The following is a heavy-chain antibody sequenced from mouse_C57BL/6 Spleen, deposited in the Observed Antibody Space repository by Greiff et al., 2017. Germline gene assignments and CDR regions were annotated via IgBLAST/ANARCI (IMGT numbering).Heavy chain of an antibody. CDR1: GFSLTSYG. D-gene: IGHD2-1*01. CDR2: IWRGGST. Sequence: VKLVESGPGLVQPSQSLSITCTVSGFSLTSYGVHWVRQSPGKGLEWLGVIWRGGSTDYNAAFMSRMSITKDNSKSQVFFKMNSLQADETAIYYCAKNGGNSLDYWGQGTTLTVSS. J-gene: IGHJ2*01. V-gene: IGHV2-5*01. CDR3: AKNGGNSLDY.